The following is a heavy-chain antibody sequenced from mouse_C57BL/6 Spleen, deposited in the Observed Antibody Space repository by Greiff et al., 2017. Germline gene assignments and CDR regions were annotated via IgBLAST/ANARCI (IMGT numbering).Heavy chain of an antibody. Sequence: DVKLVESGGGLVKPGGSLKLSCAASGFTFSSYAMSWVRQTPEKRLEWVATISDGGSYTYYPDNVKGRFTISRDNAKNNLYLQMSHLKSEDTAMYYCAKEGTTVFDYWGQGTTLTVSS. CDR1: GFTFSSYA. CDR2: ISDGGSYT. CDR3: AKEGTTVFDY. V-gene: IGHV5-4*01. J-gene: IGHJ2*01. D-gene: IGHD1-1*01.